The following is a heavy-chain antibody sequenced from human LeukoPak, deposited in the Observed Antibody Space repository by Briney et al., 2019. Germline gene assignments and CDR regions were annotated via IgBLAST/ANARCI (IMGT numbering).Heavy chain of an antibody. D-gene: IGHD3-3*01. CDR1: GGSISSYY. V-gene: IGHV4-34*01. CDR2: INHSGST. J-gene: IGHJ4*02. CDR3: AVDFWSGYYRMDY. Sequence: SETLSLTCTVSGGSISSYYWSWIRQPPGKGLEWIGEINHSGSTNYNPSLKSRVTISVDTSKNQFSLKLSSVTAADTAVYYCAVDFWSGYYRMDYWGQGTLVTVSP.